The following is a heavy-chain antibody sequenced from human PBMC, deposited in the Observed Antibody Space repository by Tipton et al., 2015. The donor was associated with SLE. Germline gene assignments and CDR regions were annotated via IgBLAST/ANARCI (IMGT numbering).Heavy chain of an antibody. J-gene: IGHJ5*02. CDR1: GFTFSSNT. CDR2: ISSSSGYI. D-gene: IGHD1-26*01. V-gene: IGHV3-21*01. CDR3: ASDGMGVSFDP. Sequence: SLRLSCAASGFTFSSNTMHWVRQAPGKGLEWVSSISSSSGYIFYGDSVKGRFTVSRDNAKNSLFLQMNSLRAEDTAVYFCASDGMGVSFDPWGQGTLVTVPS.